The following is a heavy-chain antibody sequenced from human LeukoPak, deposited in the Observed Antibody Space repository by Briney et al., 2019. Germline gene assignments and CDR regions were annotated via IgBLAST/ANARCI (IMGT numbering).Heavy chain of an antibody. CDR2: IYYSGST. Sequence: SETLSLTCTVSGGSISSGGYYWSWIRQHPGKGLEWIGYIYYSGSTYYNPSLKSRVTISVDTSKNQSSLKLSSVTAADTAVYYCAREEAVAGTADYWGQGTLVTVSS. J-gene: IGHJ4*02. D-gene: IGHD6-19*01. CDR1: GGSISSGGYY. V-gene: IGHV4-31*03. CDR3: AREEAVAGTADY.